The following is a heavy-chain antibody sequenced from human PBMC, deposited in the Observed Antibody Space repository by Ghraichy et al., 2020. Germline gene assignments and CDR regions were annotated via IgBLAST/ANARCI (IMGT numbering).Heavy chain of an antibody. CDR3: ARGPYYFDSRDYYFDC. Sequence: SETLSLTCAVYGGSLSGYYWIWIRQPPGKGLEWIGEINHSGTTNYNPSLKSRVTISVDTSKNQFSLRLSSVTAADTAVYYCARGPYYFDSRDYYFDCWGQGTLVTVSS. CDR1: GGSLSGYY. D-gene: IGHD3-22*01. J-gene: IGHJ4*02. CDR2: INHSGTT. V-gene: IGHV4-34*01.